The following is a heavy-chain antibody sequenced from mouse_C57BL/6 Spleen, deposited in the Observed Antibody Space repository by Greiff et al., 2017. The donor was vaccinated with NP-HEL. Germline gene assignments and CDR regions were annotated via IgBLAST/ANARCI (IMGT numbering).Heavy chain of an antibody. CDR2: IDPSDSYT. V-gene: IGHV1-69*01. CDR1: GYTFTSYW. Sequence: QVQLKQPGAELVMPGASVKLSCKASGYTFTSYWMHWVKQRPGQGLEWIGEIDPSDSYTNYNQKFKGKSTLTVDKSSSTAYMQLSSLTSEDSAVYYCARWDSGYDYWGQGTTLTVSS. CDR3: ARWDSGYDY. J-gene: IGHJ2*01. D-gene: IGHD3-2*02.